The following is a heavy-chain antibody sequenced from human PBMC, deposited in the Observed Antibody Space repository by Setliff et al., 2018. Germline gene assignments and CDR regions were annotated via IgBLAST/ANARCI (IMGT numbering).Heavy chain of an antibody. CDR2: ISGSGGST. J-gene: IGHJ3*02. CDR3: AKVQRRGWYSYFEDAFDI. CDR1: GFTFSTYW. D-gene: IGHD1-26*01. Sequence: PGGSLRLSCTSSGFTFSTYWMSWVRQAPGKGLEWVSAISGSGGSTYYADSVKGRFTISRDNSKNTLYLDMKRLRVEDTAIYSCAKVQRRGWYSYFEDAFDIWGQGTVVTVSS. V-gene: IGHV3-23*01.